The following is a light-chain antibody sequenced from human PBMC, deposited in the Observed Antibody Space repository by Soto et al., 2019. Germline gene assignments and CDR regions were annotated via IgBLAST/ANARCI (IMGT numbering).Light chain of an antibody. CDR3: QKYNSAHQT. CDR2: AAS. V-gene: IGKV1-27*01. CDR1: QGISNY. J-gene: IGKJ1*01. Sequence: DIQMTQSPSSLSASVGDRVTITCRASQGISNYLAWHQQKPGKVPKLLIYAASTLQSGVPSRFSGSGSGTDFTLTISSLQPEDVGTYYCQKYNSAHQTFCQGTKVEIK.